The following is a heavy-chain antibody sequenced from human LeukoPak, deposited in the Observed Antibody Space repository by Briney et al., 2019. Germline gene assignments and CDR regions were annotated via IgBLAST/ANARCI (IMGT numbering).Heavy chain of an antibody. V-gene: IGHV1-2*02. D-gene: IGHD2-15*01. J-gene: IGHJ4*02. Sequence: ASVKVSCKASGYTFTSYYMHWVRQAPGQGLEWMGWINPNSGGTNYAQKFQGRVTMTRDTSISTAHMELSRLRSDDTAVYYCAKAPFCSGGSCYKTFDYWGQGTLVTVSS. CDR1: GYTFTSYY. CDR3: AKAPFCSGGSCYKTFDY. CDR2: INPNSGGT.